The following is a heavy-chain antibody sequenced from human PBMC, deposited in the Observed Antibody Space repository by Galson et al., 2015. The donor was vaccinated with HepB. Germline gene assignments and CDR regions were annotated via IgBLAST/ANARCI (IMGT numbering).Heavy chain of an antibody. Sequence: SVKVSCKASGYTFTGYYMHWVRPAPGQGLEWMGWINPNRGGPNYAQKFQGRVTMTRDTSISTAYMGLSRLRSDDTAVYYCARLLEVRGVREEYYFDYWGQGTLVTVSS. J-gene: IGHJ4*02. CDR3: ARLLEVRGVREEYYFDY. CDR1: GYTFTGYY. D-gene: IGHD3-10*01. V-gene: IGHV1-2*02. CDR2: INPNRGGP.